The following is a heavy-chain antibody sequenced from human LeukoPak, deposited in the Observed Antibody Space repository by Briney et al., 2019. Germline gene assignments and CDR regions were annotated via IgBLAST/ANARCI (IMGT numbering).Heavy chain of an antibody. CDR2: IKQDGSEK. CDR1: GFTFSSHW. CDR3: AADYDIPLGDWFAP. D-gene: IGHD3-9*01. Sequence: GGSLRLSCAASGFTFSSHWMSWVRQAPGKGLEWVANIKQDGSEKYYVDSVKGRFTISRDNAKNSLYLQMNSLRAEDTAVYYCAADYDIPLGDWFAPWGQGTLVTVSS. J-gene: IGHJ5*02. V-gene: IGHV3-7*01.